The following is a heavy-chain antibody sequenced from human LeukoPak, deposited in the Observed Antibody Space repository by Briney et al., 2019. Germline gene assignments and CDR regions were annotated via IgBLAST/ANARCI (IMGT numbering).Heavy chain of an antibody. CDR3: ARGGYTYDI. CDR2: LSGSGDRT. D-gene: IGHD5-18*01. Sequence: PGGSLRLSCAASGFTFNTYDMSWVRQSPVKGLEWVSGLSGSGDRTYYTDSVKGRFTISRDNAKNSLYLQMNSLRGEDTAVYYCARGGYTYDIWGQGTLVTVSS. V-gene: IGHV3-23*01. CDR1: GFTFNTYD. J-gene: IGHJ4*02.